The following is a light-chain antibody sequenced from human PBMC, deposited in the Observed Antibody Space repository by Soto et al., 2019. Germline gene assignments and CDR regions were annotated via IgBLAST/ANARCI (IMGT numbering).Light chain of an antibody. CDR1: QGISSY. V-gene: IGKV1-8*01. J-gene: IGKJ1*01. CDR2: AAS. Sequence: AIRMTQSPSSFSASTGDRVTITCRASQGISSYLAWYQQKPGKAPKLLIYAASTLQSGVPSRFSGSGSGTEFTLTISSLQSEDFAVYYCQQYNDWPRTFGQGTKVDNK. CDR3: QQYNDWPRT.